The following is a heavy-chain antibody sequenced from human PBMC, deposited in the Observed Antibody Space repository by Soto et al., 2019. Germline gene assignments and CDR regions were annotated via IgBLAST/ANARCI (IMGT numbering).Heavy chain of an antibody. CDR1: GGSISSYY. CDR3: ARDNPLYGDPFDY. Sequence: SETLSLTCTVSGGSISSYYWSWIRQPPGKGLEWIGYIYYSGSTNYNPSLKSRVTISVDTSKNQFSLKLSSVTAADTAVYYCARDNPLYGDPFDYWGQGTLVTVSS. J-gene: IGHJ4*02. CDR2: IYYSGST. D-gene: IGHD4-17*01. V-gene: IGHV4-59*01.